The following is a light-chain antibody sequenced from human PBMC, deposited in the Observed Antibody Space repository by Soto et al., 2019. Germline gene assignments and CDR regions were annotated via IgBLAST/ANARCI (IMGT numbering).Light chain of an antibody. CDR3: QQYGSSIT. Sequence: EIRLTQSPGTVSLSPGEGASLSCRASHIINNNYLAWYQQKPGQAPRLLTYGASSRATGIPDRFSGGGSGTDFTLTVTRLEPEDFAVYYCQQYGSSITFGQGTRLEIK. CDR2: GAS. CDR1: HIINNNY. V-gene: IGKV3-20*01. J-gene: IGKJ5*01.